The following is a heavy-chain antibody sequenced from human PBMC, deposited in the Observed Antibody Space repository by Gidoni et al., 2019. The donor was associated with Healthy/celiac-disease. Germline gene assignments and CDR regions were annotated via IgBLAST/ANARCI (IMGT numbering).Heavy chain of an antibody. Sequence: QVQLQESGPGLVKPSQTLSLTCTFPGDPISSGGYYWSWTRQHPGKGLEWIGYIYYSGSTYYNPSLKSRVSISVDPSKNQFSLKLTSVTAADTAVYYCASLPFGYYFDYWGQGSLVTVSS. J-gene: IGHJ4*02. CDR3: ASLPFGYYFDY. CDR1: GDPISSGGYY. CDR2: IYYSGST. V-gene: IGHV4-31*03. D-gene: IGHD3-16*01.